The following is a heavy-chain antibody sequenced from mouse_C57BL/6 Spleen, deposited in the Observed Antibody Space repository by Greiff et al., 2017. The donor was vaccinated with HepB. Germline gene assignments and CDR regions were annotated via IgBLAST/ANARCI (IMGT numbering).Heavy chain of an antibody. Sequence: QVQLQQSGAELAKPGASVKLSCKASGYTFTSYWMHWVKQRPGQGLEWIGYINPSSGYTNYTQKFKDKATLTADKSSSTACMQLSSLTYEDSAVYYCASHYEYDGAWCAYGGQGTRVTVSA. J-gene: IGHJ3*01. CDR1: GYTFTSYW. D-gene: IGHD2-4*01. CDR3: ASHYEYDGAWCAY. CDR2: INPSSGYT. V-gene: IGHV1-7*01.